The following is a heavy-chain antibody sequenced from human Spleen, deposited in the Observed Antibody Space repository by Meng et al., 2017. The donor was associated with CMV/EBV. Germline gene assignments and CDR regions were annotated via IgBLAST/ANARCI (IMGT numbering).Heavy chain of an antibody. Sequence: SGFTFSSYAMTWVRQAPGKGLEWVSVIYSGGSNTYYADSVKGRFTISRDNSKNTPYLQMNSLRAEDTAVYYCAKDSNIVATYNWFDPWGQGTLVTVSS. D-gene: IGHD5-12*01. J-gene: IGHJ5*02. CDR2: IYSGGSNT. V-gene: IGHV3-23*03. CDR1: GFTFSSYA. CDR3: AKDSNIVATYNWFDP.